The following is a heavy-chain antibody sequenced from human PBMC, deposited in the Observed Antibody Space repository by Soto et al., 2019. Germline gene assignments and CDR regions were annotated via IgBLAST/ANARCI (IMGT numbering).Heavy chain of an antibody. J-gene: IGHJ5*02. V-gene: IGHV4-39*01. Sequence: SETLSLTCTVSGGSISSSSYYWGWIRQPPGKGLEWIGSIYYSGSTYYNPSLKSRVTISVDTSKNQFSLKLSSVTAADTAVYYCARWICTNGVCYTPSYNWFDPWGQGTLVTVSS. CDR1: GGSISSSSYY. D-gene: IGHD2-8*01. CDR3: ARWICTNGVCYTPSYNWFDP. CDR2: IYYSGST.